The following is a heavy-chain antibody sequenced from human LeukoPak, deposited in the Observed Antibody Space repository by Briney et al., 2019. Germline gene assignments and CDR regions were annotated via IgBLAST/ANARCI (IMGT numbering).Heavy chain of an antibody. CDR2: ISYDGSNK. D-gene: IGHD3-16*02. CDR1: GFTFSDYY. V-gene: IGHV3-30*18. Sequence: GGSLRLSCAASGFTFSDYYMSWIRQAPGKGLEWVAVISYDGSNKYYADSVKGRFTISRDNSKNTLYLQMNSLRAEDTAVYYCAKEAGYDDYVWGSYRLSFSPYYHYGMDVWGQGTTVAVSS. CDR3: AKEAGYDDYVWGSYRLSFSPYYHYGMDV. J-gene: IGHJ6*02.